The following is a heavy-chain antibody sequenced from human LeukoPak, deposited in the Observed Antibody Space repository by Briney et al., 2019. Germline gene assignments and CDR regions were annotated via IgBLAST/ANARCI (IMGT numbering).Heavy chain of an antibody. CDR1: GFAFSSYA. CDR2: ISGGGVYT. J-gene: IGHJ1*01. D-gene: IGHD6-19*01. CDR3: AKDQGPISSAWYFHQ. V-gene: IGHV3-23*01. Sequence: PGGSLRLSCAASGFAFSSYAMSWVRQAPGKGLEWVSTISGGGVYTYYADSVKGRFTISRDNSGNTLYLQMNSLRAGDTAAYYCAKDQGPISSAWYFHQWGQGTLVTVSS.